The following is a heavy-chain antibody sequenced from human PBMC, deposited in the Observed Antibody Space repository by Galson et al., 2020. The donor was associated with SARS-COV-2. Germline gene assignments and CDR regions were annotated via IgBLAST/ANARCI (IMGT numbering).Heavy chain of an antibody. J-gene: IGHJ4*02. CDR3: ARHLYSSSWYYFDY. V-gene: IGHV3-48*03. CDR2: ISSSGSTI. CDR1: GFTFSSYE. Sequence: PGGSLRLSCAASGFTFSSYEMNWVRQAPGKGLEWVSYISSSGSTIYYADSVKGRFTISRDNAKNSLYLQMNSLRAEDTAVYYCARHLYSSSWYYFDYWGQGTLVTVSS. D-gene: IGHD6-13*01.